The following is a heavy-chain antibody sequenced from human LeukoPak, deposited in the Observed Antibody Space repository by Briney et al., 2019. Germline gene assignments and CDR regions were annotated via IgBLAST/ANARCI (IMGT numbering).Heavy chain of an antibody. J-gene: IGHJ4*02. Sequence: PGGSLRLSCAASGFTFSSHAMAWVRQAPGKGLEWVSAIGCSSGSTYYADSVKGRFTISRDNSKNTVYLQMNYLRADDTAVYYCARDPGVVAFHYLDFWGQGTLVTVSS. CDR2: IGCSSGST. V-gene: IGHV3-23*01. CDR1: GFTFSSHA. D-gene: IGHD3-3*01. CDR3: ARDPGVVAFHYLDF.